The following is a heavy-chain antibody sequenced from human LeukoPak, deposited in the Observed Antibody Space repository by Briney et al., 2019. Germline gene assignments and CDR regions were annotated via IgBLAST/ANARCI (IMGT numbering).Heavy chain of an antibody. CDR2: ISYDGSNK. V-gene: IGHV3-30-3*01. CDR3: ARDRGASGFIDP. D-gene: IGHD3-22*01. Sequence: GGSLRLSCAASGFTFSSYAMHWVRQAPGKGLEWVAVISYDGSNKYYADSVKGRFTISRDNSKNTLFLQMNSLRPEDTALYYCARDRGASGFIDPWGQGTLVTVSS. J-gene: IGHJ5*02. CDR1: GFTFSSYA.